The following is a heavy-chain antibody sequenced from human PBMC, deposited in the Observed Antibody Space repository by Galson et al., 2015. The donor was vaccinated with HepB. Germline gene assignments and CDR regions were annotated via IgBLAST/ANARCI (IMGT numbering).Heavy chain of an antibody. CDR3: ARDGIAVAGIDY. J-gene: IGHJ4*02. V-gene: IGHV3-21*01. D-gene: IGHD6-19*01. CDR2: ISSSSSYI. Sequence: SLRLSCAASGFTFSSYSMNWVRQAPGKGLEWVSSISSSSSYIYYADSVKGRFTISRDNAKNSLYLQMNSLRAEDTAVYYCARDGIAVAGIDYWGQGTLVTVSS. CDR1: GFTFSSYS.